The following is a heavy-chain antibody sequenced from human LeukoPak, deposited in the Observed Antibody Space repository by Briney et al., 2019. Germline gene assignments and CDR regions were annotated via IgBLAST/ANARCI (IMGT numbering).Heavy chain of an antibody. V-gene: IGHV4-34*01. CDR2: INHSGST. Sequence: SETLSLTCVVYGGSFSGSYWSWIRQPPGKGLEWIGEINHSGSTNYNPSLKSRVTISVDTSKNQFSLKLSSVTAADTAVYYCARGPRIAAAGTPFDPWGQGTLVTVSS. J-gene: IGHJ5*02. D-gene: IGHD6-13*01. CDR1: GGSFSGSY. CDR3: ARGPRIAAAGTPFDP.